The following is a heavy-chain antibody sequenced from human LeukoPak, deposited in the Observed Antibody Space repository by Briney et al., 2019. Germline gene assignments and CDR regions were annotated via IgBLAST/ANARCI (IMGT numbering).Heavy chain of an antibody. Sequence: PGGSLRLSCAASGFTFSTYAMSWVRQAPGKGLEWVSGISDSTGGTYYADSVKGRFTISRDNSKNTLYLQMNSLRAEDTALYYCAKRRNVYATYDYWGQGTLVTVSS. J-gene: IGHJ4*02. CDR1: GFTFSTYA. V-gene: IGHV3-23*01. D-gene: IGHD2-8*01. CDR2: ISDSTGGT. CDR3: AKRRNVYATYDY.